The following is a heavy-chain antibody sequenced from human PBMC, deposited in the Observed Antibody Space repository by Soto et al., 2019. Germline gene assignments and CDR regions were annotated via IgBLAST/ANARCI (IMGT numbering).Heavy chain of an antibody. D-gene: IGHD2-15*01. CDR1: GFTFSSYA. V-gene: IGHV3-23*01. J-gene: IGHJ1*01. Sequence: EVQLLESGGGLVQPGGSLRLSCAASGFTFSSYAMSWVRQAPGKGLEWVSAISGSGGSTYYADSVKGRFTISRDNSKNTLYLQMNSLRAEDTAVYYCAKTGVVVAAPFEYFQHWGQGTLVTVSS. CDR2: ISGSGGST. CDR3: AKTGVVVAAPFEYFQH.